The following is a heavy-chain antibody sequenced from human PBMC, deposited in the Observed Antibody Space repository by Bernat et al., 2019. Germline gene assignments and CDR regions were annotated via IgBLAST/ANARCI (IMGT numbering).Heavy chain of an antibody. V-gene: IGHV3-30*01. D-gene: IGHD6-19*01. CDR1: GFTFSGYA. J-gene: IGHJ4*01. CDR2: ILYDGSNK. CDR3: ARQAVASKETLDY. Sequence: QVHLVESGGGVVQAGGSLRLSCAASGFTFSGYAMHWVRQAPGKGLEWVAVILYDGSNKYYADTMKGRFTISRDNSKNTLYLQMNSLRTEDMDVDYCARQAVASKETLDYWGQGTLVTVSS.